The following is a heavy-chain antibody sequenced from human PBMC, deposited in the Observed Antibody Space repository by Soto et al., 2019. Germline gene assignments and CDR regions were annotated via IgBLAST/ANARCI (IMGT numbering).Heavy chain of an antibody. CDR1: GLTFSRHA. V-gene: IGHV3-30*04. J-gene: IGHJ5*01. Sequence: GGSLRLSCAASGLTFSRHAIHWVRLTPGRGLEWVLAISRDGSYIYYADSVKGRFTVSRDNSKNTVFVQMNRLIPDDTALYFCARTRNGGVADSFDSWGQGTRVTVSS. CDR2: ISRDGSYI. D-gene: IGHD3-3*01. CDR3: ARTRNGGVADSFDS.